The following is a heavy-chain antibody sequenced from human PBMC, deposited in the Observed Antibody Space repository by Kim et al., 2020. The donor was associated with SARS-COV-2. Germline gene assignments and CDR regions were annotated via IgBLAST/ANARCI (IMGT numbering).Heavy chain of an antibody. J-gene: IGHJ4*02. V-gene: IGHV4-59*08. D-gene: IGHD6-19*01. Sequence: NPALKSRVTISVDTSKNRFSLKLSSVTAADTAVYYCARHGHQGSGWTFDYWGQGTLVTVSS. CDR3: ARHGHQGSGWTFDY.